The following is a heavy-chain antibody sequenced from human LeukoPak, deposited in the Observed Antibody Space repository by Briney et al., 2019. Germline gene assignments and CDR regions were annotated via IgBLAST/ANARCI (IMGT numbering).Heavy chain of an antibody. D-gene: IGHD6-13*01. J-gene: IGHJ4*02. CDR3: ARRGGAAAGSDFDY. CDR2: ISSSGGST. V-gene: IGHV3-23*01. CDR1: GFTFTNYA. Sequence: GGSLRLSCAASGFTFTNYAMSWVRQAPGKGLEWVSGISSSGGSTYYTDSVKGRFTISRDTSKNTLYLQMNSLRAEDTAEYYCARRGGAAAGSDFDYWGQGTLVTVSS.